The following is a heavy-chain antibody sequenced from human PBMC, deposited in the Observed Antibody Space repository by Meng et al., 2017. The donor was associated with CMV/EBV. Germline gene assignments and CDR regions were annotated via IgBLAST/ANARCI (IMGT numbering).Heavy chain of an antibody. D-gene: IGHD4-11*01. J-gene: IGHJ5*02. CDR3: ARVLDYSNYWFDP. CDR2: INPSGGST. Sequence: CTASRYTFTSYYMHWVRQAPGQGLEWMGIINPSGGSTSYAQKFQGRVTMTRDTSTSTVYMELSSLRSEDTAVYYCARVLDYSNYWFDPWGQGTLVTVSS. CDR1: RYTFTSYY. V-gene: IGHV1-46*01.